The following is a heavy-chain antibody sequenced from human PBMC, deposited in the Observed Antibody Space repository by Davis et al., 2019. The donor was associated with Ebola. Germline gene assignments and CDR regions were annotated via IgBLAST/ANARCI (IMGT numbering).Heavy chain of an antibody. CDR2: INHSGST. CDR3: ARRDLLIQYGMDV. CDR1: SGSVNGHY. D-gene: IGHD2-21*01. Sequence: SETLSLTCTVSSGSVNGHYWSWIRQPPGKGLEWIGEINHSGSTNYNPSLKSRVTISVDTSKNQFSLKLSSVTAADTAVYYCARRDLLIQYGMDVWGQGTTVTVSS. V-gene: IGHV4-34*01. J-gene: IGHJ6*02.